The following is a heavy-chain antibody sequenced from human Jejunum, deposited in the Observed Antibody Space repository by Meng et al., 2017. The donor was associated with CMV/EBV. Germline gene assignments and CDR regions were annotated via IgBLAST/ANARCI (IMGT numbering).Heavy chain of an antibody. D-gene: IGHD3-3*01. CDR1: GFAFNTYT. CDR3: ASWNGHYNGY. CDR2: ISSNGDRT. J-gene: IGHJ4*02. V-gene: IGHV3-64*02. Sequence: CAASGFAFNTYTMTWVRQAPGKGLEYVSAISSNGDRTYYTDSVKGRFTISRDNAKNTLYLQMGSLRTEDTAVYYCASWNGHYNGYWGQGTLVTVSS.